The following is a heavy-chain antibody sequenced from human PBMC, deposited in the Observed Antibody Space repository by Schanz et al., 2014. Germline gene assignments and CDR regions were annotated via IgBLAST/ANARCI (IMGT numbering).Heavy chain of an antibody. J-gene: IGHJ5*02. Sequence: QVQLQESGPGLVKPSGTLSLTCAVSGDSLTSNRWWSWVRQPPGKGLEWIGEIYHSGRTNYDPSLKSRVTRSRDNSNNQLSLKVSSVTAADTAIYYCARLPNLRWGWFDPWGPGTLVTVSS. D-gene: IGHD3-16*01. CDR3: ARLPNLRWGWFDP. CDR2: IYHSGRT. V-gene: IGHV4-4*02. CDR1: GDSLTSNRW.